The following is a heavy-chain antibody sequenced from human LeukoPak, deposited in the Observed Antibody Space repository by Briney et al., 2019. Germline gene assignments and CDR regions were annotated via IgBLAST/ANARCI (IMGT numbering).Heavy chain of an antibody. CDR2: IYYSGST. Sequence: SETLSLTCTVSGGSISSYYWSWIRQPPGKGLEWIGYIYYSGSTNYNPSLKSRVTISVDTSKNQFSLKLSSVTAADTAVYYCARGRDTAMVSWFDPWGQGTLVTVSS. CDR3: ARGRDTAMVSWFDP. D-gene: IGHD5-18*01. V-gene: IGHV4-59*08. CDR1: GGSISSYY. J-gene: IGHJ5*02.